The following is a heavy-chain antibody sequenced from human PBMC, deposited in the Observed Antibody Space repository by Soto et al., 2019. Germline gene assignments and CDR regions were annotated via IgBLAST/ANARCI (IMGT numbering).Heavy chain of an antibody. Sequence: QVQLQESGPGLVKPSETLSLTCTVSGGSISSYYWSWIRQPPGKGLEWIGYIYYSGSTNYNPSLQSRVTISVDTSKNQFSLKLSSVTAADTAVYYCARDSSGWAYYYYGMDVWGQGTTVTVSS. J-gene: IGHJ6*02. D-gene: IGHD6-19*01. V-gene: IGHV4-59*01. CDR3: ARDSSGWAYYYYGMDV. CDR2: IYYSGST. CDR1: GGSISSYY.